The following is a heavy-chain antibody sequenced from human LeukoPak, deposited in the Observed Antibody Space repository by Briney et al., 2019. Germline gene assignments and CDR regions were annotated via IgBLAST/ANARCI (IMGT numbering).Heavy chain of an antibody. CDR1: GGSISSSSYY. D-gene: IGHD6-19*01. V-gene: IGHV4-39*07. CDR2: IYYIGSA. Sequence: SETLSLTCTVSGGSISSSSYYWGWIRQPPGRGLEWSGSIYYIGSAYYTPSLKSRVTISVDTSKNQFSLKLSSVTAADTALYYCARVHYSSGWYAAGYFDSWGQGTLVTVSS. CDR3: ARVHYSSGWYAAGYFDS. J-gene: IGHJ4*02.